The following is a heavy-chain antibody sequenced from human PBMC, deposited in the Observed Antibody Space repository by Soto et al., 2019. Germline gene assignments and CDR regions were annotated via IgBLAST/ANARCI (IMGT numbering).Heavy chain of an antibody. D-gene: IGHD3-10*01. Sequence: QVHLEQSGAEVKKPGASVKVSCKTFGDLFSGYHVHWVRQAPGQSPEWMGYITTASGDTEYSQKFQGRVTITSDTSASTVYMDLSSLTSEDTAVYYCAREDGGGPLDYWGQGTLVTVSS. V-gene: IGHV1-3*04. CDR2: ITTASGDT. CDR1: GDLFSGYH. CDR3: AREDGGGPLDY. J-gene: IGHJ4*01.